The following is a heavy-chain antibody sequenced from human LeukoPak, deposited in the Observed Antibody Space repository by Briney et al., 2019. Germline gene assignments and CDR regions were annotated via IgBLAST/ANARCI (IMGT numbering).Heavy chain of an antibody. V-gene: IGHV3-30*18. J-gene: IGHJ4*02. Sequence: GGSLRLSCAASGFTFSSYGMHWVRQAPGKGLEWVAVISYDGSNKYYADSVKGRFTISRDNSKNTLYLQMNSLRAEDTAVYYCANLLRSIAASYFDYWGQGTLVTVSS. CDR3: ANLLRSIAASYFDY. CDR2: ISYDGSNK. CDR1: GFTFSSYG. D-gene: IGHD6-6*01.